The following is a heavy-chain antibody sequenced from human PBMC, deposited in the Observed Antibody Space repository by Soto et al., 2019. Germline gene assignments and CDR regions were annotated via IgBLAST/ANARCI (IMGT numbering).Heavy chain of an antibody. CDR2: IYSGGST. D-gene: IGHD6-19*01. CDR1: GFTVSSNY. V-gene: IGHV3-66*01. J-gene: IGHJ6*03. Sequence: GGSLRLSCAASGFTVSSNYMSWVRQAPGKGLEWVSVIYSGGSTYYADSVKGRFTISRDNSKNTLYLQMNSLRAEDTAVYYCARDPWLTTEYYYMDVWGKGTTVTVSS. CDR3: ARDPWLTTEYYYMDV.